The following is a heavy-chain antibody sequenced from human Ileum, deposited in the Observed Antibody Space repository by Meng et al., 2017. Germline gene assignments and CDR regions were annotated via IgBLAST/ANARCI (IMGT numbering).Heavy chain of an antibody. D-gene: IGHD3-3*01. J-gene: IGHJ4*02. CDR1: GGSGSSDTYF. V-gene: IGHV4-61*01. Sequence: QVQLQEQGPGLVRPSETLSLTCTVSGGSGSSDTYFWSWIRQPPGKGLEWIGYIYFSGGTYYNPSLKSRVTISRDTSKKQFSLNLSSATAADTAVYYCATGSFSSDLPFDYWGQGTLVTVSS. CDR3: ATGSFSSDLPFDY. CDR2: IYFSGGT.